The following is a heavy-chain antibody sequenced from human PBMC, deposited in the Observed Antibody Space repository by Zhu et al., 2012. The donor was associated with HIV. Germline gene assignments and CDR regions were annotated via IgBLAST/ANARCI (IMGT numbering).Heavy chain of an antibody. CDR2: IYYRGST. D-gene: IGHD6-19*01. V-gene: IGHV4-39*07. Sequence: QVQLQESGPGLVKPSETLSLTCTVSGGSISSNNYYWGWIRQPPGKGLEWIGSIYYRGSTYYNPSLKSRVTISVDTSKNQFSLKLSSVTAADTAVYYCARHRTQRRQWLVFDYWGQGTLVTVSS. CDR3: ARHRTQRRQWLVFDY. J-gene: IGHJ4*02. CDR1: GGSISSNNYY.